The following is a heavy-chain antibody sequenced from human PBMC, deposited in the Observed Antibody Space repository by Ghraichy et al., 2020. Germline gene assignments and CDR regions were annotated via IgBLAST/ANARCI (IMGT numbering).Heavy chain of an antibody. Sequence: SETLSLTCTVSTGSISGYYWSWIRQAPGKAPEWIGCIHSGNTDYNPSLRSRVTISVDTSKNQVSLKLTSVTATDTAVYYCSRPHRDFGDDAFDNWGQGTLVTVSS. CDR1: TGSISGYY. V-gene: IGHV4-59*01. CDR3: SRPHRDFGDDAFDN. J-gene: IGHJ4*02. CDR2: IHSGNT. D-gene: IGHD4-17*01.